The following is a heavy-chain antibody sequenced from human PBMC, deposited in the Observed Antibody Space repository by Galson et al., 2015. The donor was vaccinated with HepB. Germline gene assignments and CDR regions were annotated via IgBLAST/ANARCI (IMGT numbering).Heavy chain of an antibody. V-gene: IGHV3-48*01. CDR2: ISSSSNTI. Sequence: SLRLSCAASGFIFSSSDMNWVRQAPGKGLEWVSFISSSSNTIYNADSVKGRFTISRDNSKNMVYLQMSGLRADDTAVYYCANGDNDAYDIWGQGTMVIVSS. D-gene: IGHD7-27*01. CDR3: ANGDNDAYDI. CDR1: GFIFSSSD. J-gene: IGHJ3*02.